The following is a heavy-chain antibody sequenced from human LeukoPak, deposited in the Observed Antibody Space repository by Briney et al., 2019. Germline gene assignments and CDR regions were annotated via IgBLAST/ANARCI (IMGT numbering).Heavy chain of an antibody. J-gene: IGHJ4*02. CDR1: GFTFSTYW. Sequence: GGSLRLSCAASGFTFSTYWMTWVRQAPGKGLEWVANIKQDGSDKYYVDSVGGRFTISRDNAKNSLYLQMNSLRAEDTAVYFCARDHPYYYDTSGYWHDYWGQGTLVTVSS. V-gene: IGHV3-7*01. CDR2: IKQDGSDK. D-gene: IGHD3-22*01. CDR3: ARDHPYYYDTSGYWHDY.